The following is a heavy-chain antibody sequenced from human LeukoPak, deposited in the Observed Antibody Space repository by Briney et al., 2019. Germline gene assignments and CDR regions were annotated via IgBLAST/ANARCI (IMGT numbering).Heavy chain of an antibody. D-gene: IGHD3-9*01. Sequence: PSETLSLTCTVSGGSISSSGYYWGWIRQPPGKGLEWIGSIYYSGSTYYNPSLKSRVTISVDTSKNQFSLELSFVTAAYTAVSYCASPINYDILTGYLTTFDYWGQGILVTVSS. CDR3: ASPINYDILTGYLTTFDY. CDR2: IYYSGST. V-gene: IGHV4-39*01. CDR1: GGSISSSGYY. J-gene: IGHJ4*02.